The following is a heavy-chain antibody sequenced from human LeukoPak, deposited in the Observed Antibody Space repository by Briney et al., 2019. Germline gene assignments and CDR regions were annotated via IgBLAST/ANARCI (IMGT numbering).Heavy chain of an antibody. J-gene: IGHJ5*02. CDR1: GYAFTSYG. Sequence: ASVKVSCKASGYAFTSYGISWVRQAPGQGLEWMGWISAYNGNTNYAQKLQGRVTMTTDTSTSTAYMELRSLRSDDTAVYYCARESSPNDYGDTWGQGTLVTVSS. CDR3: ARESSPNDYGDT. V-gene: IGHV1-18*01. D-gene: IGHD4-17*01. CDR2: ISAYNGNT.